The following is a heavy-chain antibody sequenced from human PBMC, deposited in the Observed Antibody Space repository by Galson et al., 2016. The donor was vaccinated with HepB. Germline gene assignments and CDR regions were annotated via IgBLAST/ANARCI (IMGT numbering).Heavy chain of an antibody. Sequence: SLRLSCAASGMTFSDSYMSWIRQPPGRGLEWVAYISSASATISYADYVRGRFTISRDSRRSLLFLEMNSLRAEDTALYYCANDQKPRGFDYWGQGTLVTVSS. V-gene: IGHV3-11*01. CDR2: ISSASATI. D-gene: IGHD3-10*01. J-gene: IGHJ4*02. CDR3: ANDQKPRGFDY. CDR1: GMTFSDSY.